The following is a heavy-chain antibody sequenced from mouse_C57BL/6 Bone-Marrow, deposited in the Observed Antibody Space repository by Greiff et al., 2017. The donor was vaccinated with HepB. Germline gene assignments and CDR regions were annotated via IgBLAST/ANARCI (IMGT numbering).Heavy chain of an antibody. CDR2: IFPRSGNT. Sequence: VNVVESGAELARPGASVKLSCKASGYTFTSYGISWVKQRTGQGLEWIGEIFPRSGNTYYNEKFKGKATLTADKSSSTAYMELRSLTSEDSAVYFCARLGLTVLYYAMDYWGQGTSVTVSS. CDR1: GYTFTSYG. V-gene: IGHV1-81*01. J-gene: IGHJ4*01. CDR3: ARLGLTVLYYAMDY. D-gene: IGHD4-1*01.